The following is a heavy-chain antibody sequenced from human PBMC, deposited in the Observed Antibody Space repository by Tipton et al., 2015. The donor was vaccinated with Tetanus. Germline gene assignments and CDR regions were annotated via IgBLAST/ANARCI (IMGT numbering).Heavy chain of an antibody. J-gene: IGHJ4*02. CDR2: SWYDGTDK. Sequence: SGFIFSSYGILWVRQAPGKGLEWVAVSWYDGTDKYYADSVKGRFTISRDNSKNTLYLQMNSLRAEDTAVYYCAREADCSGGSCFSGDFDNWGQGTQVTVSS. CDR3: AREADCSGGSCFSGDFDN. V-gene: IGHV3-33*01. CDR1: GFIFSSYG. D-gene: IGHD2-15*01.